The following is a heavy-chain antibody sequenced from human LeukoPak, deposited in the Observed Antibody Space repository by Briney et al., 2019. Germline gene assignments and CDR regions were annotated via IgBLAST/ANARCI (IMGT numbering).Heavy chain of an antibody. J-gene: IGHJ4*02. CDR1: GFTFSSSY. V-gene: IGHV3-66*02. CDR3: ARAEYYDFWSGYYPYYFDY. Sequence: GGSLRLSCAASGFTFSSSYMRWVRQAPGKGLEWVSVIYSGGSTYYADSVTGRFTISRDNSKNTLYLQMNSLRAEDTAVYYCARAEYYDFWSGYYPYYFDYWGQGTLVTVSS. CDR2: IYSGGST. D-gene: IGHD3-3*01.